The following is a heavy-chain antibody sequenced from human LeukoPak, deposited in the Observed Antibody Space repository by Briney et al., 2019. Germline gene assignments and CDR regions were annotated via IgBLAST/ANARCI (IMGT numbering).Heavy chain of an antibody. CDR1: GSTFSNYW. D-gene: IGHD2-2*01. Sequence: GGSLRLSCAASGSTFSNYWMTWVRQAPGKGLEWVANIKQDGSEKNYVDSVKGRFTISRDNAQNSLYLQMNSLRAKDTAVYYCASTATCSFWGQGTMVTVSS. J-gene: IGHJ3*01. V-gene: IGHV3-7*01. CDR3: ASTATCSF. CDR2: IKQDGSEK.